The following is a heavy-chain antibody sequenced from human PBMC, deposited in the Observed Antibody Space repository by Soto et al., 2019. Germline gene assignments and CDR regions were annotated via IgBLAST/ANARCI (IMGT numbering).Heavy chain of an antibody. V-gene: IGHV3-7*04. D-gene: IGHD6-19*01. Sequence: EVQLVESGGGLVQPGGSLRLSCAASGFTFSSYWMNWVRQAPGKGLEWVANVKQDGSEKYYVVSVKGRFTISRDNARNSLYLQMNSLRAEDTAVYYCAGGSGWLVTDWGQGTLVTVSS. CDR3: AGGSGWLVTD. J-gene: IGHJ4*02. CDR2: VKQDGSEK. CDR1: GFTFSSYW.